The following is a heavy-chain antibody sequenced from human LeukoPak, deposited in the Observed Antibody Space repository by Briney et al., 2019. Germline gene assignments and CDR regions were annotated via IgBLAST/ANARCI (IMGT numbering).Heavy chain of an antibody. V-gene: IGHV4-4*07. Sequence: SGTLSLTCTVSGGSISSYYWSWIRQPAGKGLEWIGRIYTSGSTNYNPSLKSRVTISVDKSKNQFSLKLSSVTAADTAVYYCARDPLRGYSSSWYFDYWGQGTLVTVSS. J-gene: IGHJ4*02. CDR2: IYTSGST. CDR3: ARDPLRGYSSSWYFDY. CDR1: GGSISSYY. D-gene: IGHD6-13*01.